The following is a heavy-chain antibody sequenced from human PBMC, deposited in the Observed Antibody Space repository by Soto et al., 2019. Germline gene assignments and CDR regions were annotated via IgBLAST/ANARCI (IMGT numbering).Heavy chain of an antibody. V-gene: IGHV1-18*01. J-gene: IGHJ3*02. CDR2: INAYNGNT. CDR1: GYTFTSYD. D-gene: IGHD6-19*01. CDR3: FSGWKGVDAFDI. Sequence: APVKVSCKASGYTFTSYDINWVRQSTGQGLEWMGWINAYNGNTNYAQKRQGRVTMTTDTSTSTAYMELRSLRSDDTAVYYCFSGWKGVDAFDIWGQGTMVTVSS.